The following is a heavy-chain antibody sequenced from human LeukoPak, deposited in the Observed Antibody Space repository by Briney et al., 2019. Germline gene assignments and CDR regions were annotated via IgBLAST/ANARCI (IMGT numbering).Heavy chain of an antibody. CDR2: IKQDGSEK. Sequence: GGSLRLSCAASGFTLSGYWMSWVRQAPGKGLEWVANIKQDGSEKYYVDSVKGRFTISRDNAKNSLYLQMNSLTAEDTAVYYCARALAAGFDHWGQGTLVTVSS. CDR3: ARALAAGFDH. J-gene: IGHJ4*02. CDR1: GFTLSGYW. V-gene: IGHV3-7*01.